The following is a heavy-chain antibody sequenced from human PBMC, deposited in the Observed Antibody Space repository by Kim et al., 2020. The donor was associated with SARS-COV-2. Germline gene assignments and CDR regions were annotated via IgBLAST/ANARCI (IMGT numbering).Heavy chain of an antibody. Sequence: GGSIRLSCAASGLTFSGYWMHWVRQAPGKGLVWVSRINSDGSSISYADSVKGRFTISRDNAKNTLYLQMNSLRADDTAVYYCARGPYSSGWRDFDYWGQG. CDR2: INSDGSSI. V-gene: IGHV3-74*01. D-gene: IGHD6-19*01. CDR1: GLTFSGYW. J-gene: IGHJ4*02. CDR3: ARGPYSSGWRDFDY.